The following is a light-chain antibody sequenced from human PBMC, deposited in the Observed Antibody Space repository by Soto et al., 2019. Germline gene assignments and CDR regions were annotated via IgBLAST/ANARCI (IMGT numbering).Light chain of an antibody. V-gene: IGKV1-39*01. CDR1: QTISSY. CDR2: AAS. J-gene: IGKJ2*01. Sequence: DIQMTQSPSSLSASVGDRVTITCRASQTISSYLNWYQQKPGKAPKLLIYAASILQNGVPSRFSSSRAGTDFTLTISSLQPEDFASYYCQQSHSIPYTFGQGTKLEIK. CDR3: QQSHSIPYT.